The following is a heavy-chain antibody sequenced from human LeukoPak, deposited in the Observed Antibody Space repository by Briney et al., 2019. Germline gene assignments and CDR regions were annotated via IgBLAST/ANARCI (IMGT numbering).Heavy chain of an antibody. V-gene: IGHV3-30*02. CDR1: GFVFSRYA. CDR2: VGYDGVNK. CDR3: ARVIWAEGNAFDI. J-gene: IGHJ3*02. Sequence: GGSLRLSCGASGFVFSRYAMHWVRQAPGKGLEWVAFVGYDGVNKNYIQSVKGRFTISRDNAKNSLYLQMNSLRAEDTAVYYCARVIWAEGNAFDIWGQGTMVTVSS. D-gene: IGHD3-16*01.